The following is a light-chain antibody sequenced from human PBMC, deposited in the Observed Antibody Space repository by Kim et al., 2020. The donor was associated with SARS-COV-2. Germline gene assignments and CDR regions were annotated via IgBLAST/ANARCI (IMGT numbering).Light chain of an antibody. CDR1: QSISTNY. CDR3: QQLGT. CDR2: ASS. Sequence: TLPLTPGERDTLYCRASQSISTNYLDWYQQKPGQAPRLLIYASSSRATGIPDRFSGSGSGTDFTLTISRVEPEDLAVYYCQQLGTFGQGTKVDIK. V-gene: IGKV3-20*01. J-gene: IGKJ1*01.